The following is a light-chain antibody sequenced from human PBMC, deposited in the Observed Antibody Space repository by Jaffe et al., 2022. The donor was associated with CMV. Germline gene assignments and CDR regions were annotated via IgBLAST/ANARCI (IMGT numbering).Light chain of an antibody. CDR2: EIS. Sequence: QSALTQPASVSGSPGQSITISCTGTNNDVRNSKLVSWYQQYPGKAPKLMIYEISRRPSGVSNRFSGSKSGNTASLTISGLQTEDEARYYCCSYAGPSLWLFGGGTKVTVL. CDR1: NNDVRNSKL. V-gene: IGLV2-23*02. CDR3: CSYAGPSLWL. J-gene: IGLJ3*02.